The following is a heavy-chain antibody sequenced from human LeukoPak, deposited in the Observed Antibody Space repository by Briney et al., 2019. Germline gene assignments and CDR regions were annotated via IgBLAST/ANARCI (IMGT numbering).Heavy chain of an antibody. D-gene: IGHD6-13*01. CDR2: IKQDGSEK. CDR3: ARGYSSSWFGSPDAFDI. Sequence: GGSLRLSCAASGFTFSSYWMSWVRQAPGKGLEWVANIKQDGSEKYYVGSVKGRFTISRDNAKNSLYLQMNSLRAEDTAVYYCARGYSSSWFGSPDAFDIWGQGTMVTVSS. CDR1: GFTFSSYW. V-gene: IGHV3-7*01. J-gene: IGHJ3*02.